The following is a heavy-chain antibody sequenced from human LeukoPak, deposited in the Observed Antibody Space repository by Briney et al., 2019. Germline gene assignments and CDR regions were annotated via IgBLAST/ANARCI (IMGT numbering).Heavy chain of an antibody. V-gene: IGHV3-7*01. CDR1: GLTFRSFL. CDR3: ARGHLGLNY. CDR2: IKQDGSDK. D-gene: IGHD3-16*01. Sequence: LGGSLRLSCAVSGLTFRSFLMSLVRPAPGKGPEWVATIKQDGSDKYYMDSVTGRFTISRDNAENSLHLQLGSVRADDTAVFYCARGHLGLNYWGQGTLVTVSS. J-gene: IGHJ4*02.